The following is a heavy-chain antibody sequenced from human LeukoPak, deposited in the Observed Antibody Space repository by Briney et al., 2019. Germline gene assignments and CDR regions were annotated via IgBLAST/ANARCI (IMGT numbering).Heavy chain of an antibody. Sequence: KAGGSLRLSCAASGFTFSSYSMNWVRQAPGKGLEWVSSISSSSRYIYYADSVKGRFTISRDNAKNLLYLQMNSLRAEDTAVYYCARGGSDILTQHGYWGQGTLVTVSS. J-gene: IGHJ4*02. CDR1: GFTFSSYS. CDR2: ISSSSRYI. CDR3: ARGGSDILTQHGY. D-gene: IGHD3-9*01. V-gene: IGHV3-21*01.